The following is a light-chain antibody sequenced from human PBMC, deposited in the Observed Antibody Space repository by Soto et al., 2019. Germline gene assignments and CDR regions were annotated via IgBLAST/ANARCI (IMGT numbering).Light chain of an antibody. Sequence: QSVLTQPASVSGSPGQSITISCTGTSSDIGTYNYVSWYQHHPGKAPKLMIYEVSNRPSGVSNRFPGSKSGNTASLTISGLQAEDEAEYYCSSYAGSYTIYVFGTGTKVTVL. CDR2: EVS. CDR3: SSYAGSYTIYV. CDR1: SSDIGTYNY. J-gene: IGLJ1*01. V-gene: IGLV2-14*01.